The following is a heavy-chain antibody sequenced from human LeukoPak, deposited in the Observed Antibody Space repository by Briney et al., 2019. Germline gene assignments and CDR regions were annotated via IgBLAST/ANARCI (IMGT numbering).Heavy chain of an antibody. CDR3: ARCGYYYDSSGPRPYYYYYMDV. Sequence: PSETLSLTCTVSGGSISSYYWSWIRQPAGKGLEWIGRIYTSGSTNYNPSLKSRVTMSVDTSKNQFSLKLSSVTAADTAVYYCARCGYYYDSSGPRPYYYYYMDVWGKGTTVTVSS. CDR2: IYTSGST. CDR1: GGSISSYY. V-gene: IGHV4-4*07. J-gene: IGHJ6*03. D-gene: IGHD3-22*01.